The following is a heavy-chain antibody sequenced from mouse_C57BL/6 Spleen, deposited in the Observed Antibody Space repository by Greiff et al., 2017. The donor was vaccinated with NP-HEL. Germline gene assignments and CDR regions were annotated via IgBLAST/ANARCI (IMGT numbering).Heavy chain of an antibody. V-gene: IGHV14-2*01. CDR1: GFNIKDYY. CDR3: ARREYYFDY. Sequence: EVQLQQSGAELVQPGASVKLSCTASGFNIKDYYMHWVKQRTEQGLEWIGRIDPEDGETKYAPKFQGKATITADTSSNTAYLQLSSLTSEDTAVYYCARREYYFDYWGQGTTLTVSS. J-gene: IGHJ2*01. CDR2: IDPEDGET.